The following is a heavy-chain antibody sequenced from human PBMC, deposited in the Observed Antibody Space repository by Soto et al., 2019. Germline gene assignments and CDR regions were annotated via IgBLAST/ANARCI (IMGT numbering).Heavy chain of an antibody. CDR1: GDSISTVGSY. V-gene: IGHV4-31*03. CDR2: VYHSGST. J-gene: IGHJ4*02. CDR3: ASFNDRSFPATIIY. Sequence: PSETLSLTCTVSGDSISTVGSYWTWIRQHPGKGLEWIGYVYHSGSTFYNPSFKSRLTISLDTSKNQFSVNLNSVTAADTAVYYCASFNDRSFPATIIYWGQGTLVTVSS. D-gene: IGHD2-2*02.